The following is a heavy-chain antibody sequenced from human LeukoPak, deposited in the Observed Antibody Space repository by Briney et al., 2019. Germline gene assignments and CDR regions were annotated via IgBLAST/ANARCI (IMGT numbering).Heavy chain of an antibody. D-gene: IGHD2-2*01. Sequence: SDTLSLTRAVYVGSFSGYYWSWVRQPPAGGLEWMGEINHRGGTNCNPSLKSRVTISLDTSKNQFSMKLSSVTAADTAVYYCARGGKYCSSTTCYVAYWGQGALVTVSS. CDR1: VGSFSGYY. CDR3: ARGGKYCSSTTCYVAY. V-gene: IGHV4-34*01. J-gene: IGHJ4*02. CDR2: INHRGGT.